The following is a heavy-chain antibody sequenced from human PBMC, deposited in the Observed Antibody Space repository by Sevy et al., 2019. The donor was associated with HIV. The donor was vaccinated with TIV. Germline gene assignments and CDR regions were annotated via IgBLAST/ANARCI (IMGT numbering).Heavy chain of an antibody. CDR1: GFTFSSYE. Sequence: GGSLRLSCTASGFTFSSYEMNWVRQAPGKGLEWVAFIWYDGSDTYYADSVKGRFNISRDNSKNTLYLQMNSLRTEDTAIYYCASDILTGSDFWGQGTLVTVSS. D-gene: IGHD3-9*01. CDR2: IWYDGSDT. J-gene: IGHJ4*02. V-gene: IGHV3-30*02. CDR3: ASDILTGSDF.